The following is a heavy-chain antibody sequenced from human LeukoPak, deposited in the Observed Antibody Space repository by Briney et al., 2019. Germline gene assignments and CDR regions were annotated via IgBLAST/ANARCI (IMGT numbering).Heavy chain of an antibody. CDR2: IYHSGST. Sequence: SETLSLTCTVSGGSISSGGYYWSWIRQPPGKGLEWIGYIYHSGSTYYNPSLKSRVTISVDRSKNQFSLKLSSVTAADTAVYYCARTSSSHYYYYYMDVWGKGTTVTVSS. V-gene: IGHV4-30-2*01. J-gene: IGHJ6*03. D-gene: IGHD6-6*01. CDR1: GGSISSGGYY. CDR3: ARTSSSHYYYYYMDV.